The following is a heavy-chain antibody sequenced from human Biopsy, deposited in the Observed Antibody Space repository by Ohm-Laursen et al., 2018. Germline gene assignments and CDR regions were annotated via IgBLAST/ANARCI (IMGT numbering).Heavy chain of an antibody. CDR2: IYYSGST. V-gene: IGHV4-59*08. CDR3: ASRGLVMASDYYFDD. CDR1: GVYISDYY. Sequence: GTLSLTCSVSGVYISDYYWSWIRQPPGRGLEWVGSIYYSGSTNYNPSLKSRVTISADTSKSQLSLHLISVTAADTAVYYCASRGLVMASDYYFDDWGQGTLVTVSS. J-gene: IGHJ4*02. D-gene: IGHD3/OR15-3a*01.